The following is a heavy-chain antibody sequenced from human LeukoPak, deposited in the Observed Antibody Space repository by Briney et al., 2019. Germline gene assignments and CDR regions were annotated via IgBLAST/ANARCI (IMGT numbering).Heavy chain of an antibody. Sequence: ASVKVSCKASGYTFTGYYMHWVRQAPGQGLEWMGRINPNSGGTNYAQKFQGRVTMTRDTSISTAYVELNRLRSDDTAVYYCARRAVAGYYFDYWGQGTLVTVSS. D-gene: IGHD6-19*01. V-gene: IGHV1-2*06. CDR3: ARRAVAGYYFDY. CDR2: INPNSGGT. CDR1: GYTFTGYY. J-gene: IGHJ4*02.